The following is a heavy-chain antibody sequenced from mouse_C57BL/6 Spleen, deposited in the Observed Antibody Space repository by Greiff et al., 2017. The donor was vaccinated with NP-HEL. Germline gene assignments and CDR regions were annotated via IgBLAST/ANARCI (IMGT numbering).Heavy chain of an antibody. CDR3: AREGDYGSSYGAY. J-gene: IGHJ3*01. D-gene: IGHD1-1*01. CDR2: INPNNGGT. Sequence: VQLKQSGPELVKPGASVKIPCKASGYTFTDYNMDWVKQSHGKSLEWIGDINPNNGGTIYNQKFKGKATLTVDKSSSTAYMELRSLTSEDTAVYYCAREGDYGSSYGAYWGQGTLVTVSA. CDR1: GYTFTDYN. V-gene: IGHV1-18*01.